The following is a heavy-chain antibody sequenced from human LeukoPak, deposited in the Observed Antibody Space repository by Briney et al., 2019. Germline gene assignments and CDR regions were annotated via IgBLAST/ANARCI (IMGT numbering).Heavy chain of an antibody. V-gene: IGHV3-23*01. CDR3: AKDRIALGDSGYDLGDH. CDR2: TTGSVGRT. D-gene: IGHD5-12*01. J-gene: IGHJ4*02. Sequence: PGGSLTLSCAASGFTFSSYAMSWVRQARGKGLEGVSATTGSVGRTYYADSVKGRFTISRDNSKNTLYLQMNSLRAEDTAVYYCAKDRIALGDSGYDLGDHWGQGTLATVSS. CDR1: GFTFSSYA.